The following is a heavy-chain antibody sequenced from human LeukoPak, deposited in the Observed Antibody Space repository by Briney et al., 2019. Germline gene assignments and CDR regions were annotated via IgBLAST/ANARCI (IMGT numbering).Heavy chain of an antibody. J-gene: IGHJ3*02. CDR1: GGSISSSSYY. D-gene: IGHD2-15*01. Sequence: PSETLSLTCTVSGGSISSSSYYWGWIRQPPGKGLEWIGSIYYSGSTCYNPSLKSRVTISVDTSKNQFSLKLSSVTAADTAVYYCASSVVVAATDAFDIWGQGTMVTVSS. CDR3: ASSVVVAATDAFDI. CDR2: IYYSGST. V-gene: IGHV4-39*01.